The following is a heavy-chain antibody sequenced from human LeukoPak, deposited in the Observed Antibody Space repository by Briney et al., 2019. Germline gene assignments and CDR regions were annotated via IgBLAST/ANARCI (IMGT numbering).Heavy chain of an antibody. CDR2: IYSGGST. CDR1: GFTVSSNY. Sequence: GGSLRLSCAASGFTVSSNYMSWVRQAPGKGLEWVSVIYSGGSTYYTDSVKGRFTISRDNSKNTLYLQMNSLRAEDTAVYYCARLLSRFGAFDIWGQGTMVTVSS. CDR3: ARLLSRFGAFDI. V-gene: IGHV3-53*01. J-gene: IGHJ3*02. D-gene: IGHD3-16*02.